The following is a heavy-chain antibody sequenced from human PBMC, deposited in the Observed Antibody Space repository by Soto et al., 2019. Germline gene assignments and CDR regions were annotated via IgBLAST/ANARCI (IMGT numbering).Heavy chain of an antibody. CDR1: GFTFSSYW. Sequence: EVHLVESGGGLVQPGGSLRLSCAASGFTFSSYWMHWVRQAPGKGLVWVSRINSDGSSTSYADSVKGRFTISRDNAKNTLYLQMNRLRAEDTAVYYCASRDANKPVCSYRDVWGKGTAVTVSS. D-gene: IGHD2-15*01. CDR3: ASRDANKPVCSYRDV. J-gene: IGHJ6*03. V-gene: IGHV3-74*01. CDR2: INSDGSST.